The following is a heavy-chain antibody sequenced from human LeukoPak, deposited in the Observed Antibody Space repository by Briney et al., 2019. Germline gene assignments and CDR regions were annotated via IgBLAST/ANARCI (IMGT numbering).Heavy chain of an antibody. CDR3: ARHLGQWLLFFSDNWFDP. D-gene: IGHD3-3*01. Sequence: SETLSLTCAVSGGSISSSSYYWGWIRQPPGKGLEWIGSIYYSGSTYYNPSLKSRVTISVDTSKNQFSLKLSSVTAADTAVYYCARHLGQWLLFFSDNWFDPWGQGTLVTVSS. J-gene: IGHJ5*02. CDR2: IYYSGST. CDR1: GGSISSSSYY. V-gene: IGHV4-39*01.